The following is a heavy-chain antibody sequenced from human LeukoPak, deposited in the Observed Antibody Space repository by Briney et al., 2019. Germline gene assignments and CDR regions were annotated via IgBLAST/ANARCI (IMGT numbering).Heavy chain of an antibody. J-gene: IGHJ4*02. Sequence: SENLSLTCTVSGDSVSSTNYYWGWIRQPPGRRLEWIASIRYSESAYYSPSLKSRATISVDTSKNQFSLRLRSLTATDTAVYYCATQDSSHYWGQGTLVTVSS. CDR1: GDSVSSTNYY. V-gene: IGHV4-39*01. D-gene: IGHD3-22*01. CDR3: ATQDSSHY. CDR2: IRYSESA.